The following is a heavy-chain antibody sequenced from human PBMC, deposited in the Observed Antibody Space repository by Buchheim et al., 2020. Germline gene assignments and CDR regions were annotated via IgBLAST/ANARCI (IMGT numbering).Heavy chain of an antibody. V-gene: IGHV4-34*01. CDR2: INHSGST. Sequence: QVQLQQWGAGLLKPSETLSLTCAVYGGSFSGYYWSWIRQPPGKGLEWIGEINHSGSTNYNPSLKSRVTISVDTSKNQFSLKLSSVTAADTAVYYCARTHYYGSGSYYKAYYYGMDVRGQGTT. CDR3: ARTHYYGSGSYYKAYYYGMDV. D-gene: IGHD3-10*01. CDR1: GGSFSGYY. J-gene: IGHJ6*02.